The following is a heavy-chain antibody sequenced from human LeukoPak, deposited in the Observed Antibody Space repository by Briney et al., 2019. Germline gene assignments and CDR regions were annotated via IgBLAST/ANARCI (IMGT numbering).Heavy chain of an antibody. CDR2: INPNSGGT. D-gene: IGHD3-3*01. CDR3: ARFYRARSGATVNAFDI. CDR1: GYTFTSYY. V-gene: IGHV1-2*02. Sequence: ASVKVSCKASGYTFTSYYMHWVRQAPGQGLEWMGWINPNSGGTNYAQKFQGRVTMTRDTSISTAYMEQSRLRSDDTAVYYCARFYRARSGATVNAFDIWGQGTMVTVSS. J-gene: IGHJ3*02.